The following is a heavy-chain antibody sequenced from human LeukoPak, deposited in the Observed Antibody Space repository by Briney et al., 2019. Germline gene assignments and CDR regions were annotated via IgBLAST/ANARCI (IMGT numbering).Heavy chain of an antibody. CDR1: GFTVSSNY. V-gene: IGHV3-53*01. Sequence: GASLRLSCAASGFTVSSNYMSWVRQAPGKVLECVSVIYSGGSTYYADSMKGRFTISIDNSKNTLYLQMHSLRAEATAEYYCESGGYCSSTSCYRNRAFDIWGQGTMVTVSS. J-gene: IGHJ3*02. CDR3: ESGGYCSSTSCYRNRAFDI. D-gene: IGHD2-2*02. CDR2: IYSGGST.